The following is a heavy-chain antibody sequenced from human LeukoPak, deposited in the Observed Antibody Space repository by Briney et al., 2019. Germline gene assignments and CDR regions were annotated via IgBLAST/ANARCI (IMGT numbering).Heavy chain of an antibody. Sequence: GRSLRLSCAASGFTSDDYGMSWVRQSPGPGLEWVSGINWNGGSTGYADSVKGRFTISRDNAKNSLYLQMNSLRAEDTALYYCARDWGSSSNDYWGQGTLVTVSS. D-gene: IGHD6-6*01. J-gene: IGHJ4*02. CDR2: INWNGGST. CDR1: GFTSDDYG. V-gene: IGHV3-20*04. CDR3: ARDWGSSSNDY.